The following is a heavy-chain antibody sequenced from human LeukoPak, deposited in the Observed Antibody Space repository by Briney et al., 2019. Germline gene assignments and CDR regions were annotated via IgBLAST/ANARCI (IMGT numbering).Heavy chain of an antibody. Sequence: PSETLSLTCTVSGYSISSGYYWGWIRQPPGKGLEWIGSIYHSGSTYYNPSLQSRVTISVDTSKNQFSLSLDSVTAADTAVYYCARGLASGYPPIPFDYWGQGALVTVSS. CDR1: GYSISSGYY. V-gene: IGHV4-38-2*02. CDR2: IYHSGST. J-gene: IGHJ4*02. D-gene: IGHD3-3*01. CDR3: ARGLASGYPPIPFDY.